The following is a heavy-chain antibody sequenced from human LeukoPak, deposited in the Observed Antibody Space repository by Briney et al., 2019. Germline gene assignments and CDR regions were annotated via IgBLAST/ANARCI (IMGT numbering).Heavy chain of an antibody. CDR1: GFTFSNYG. D-gene: IGHD5-12*01. J-gene: IGHJ3*02. CDR2: ISSSSSLI. V-gene: IGHV3-48*02. CDR3: ARGASGYTDAFDI. Sequence: GGSLRLSCAASGFTFSNYGMNWVRQAPGKGLEWISYISSSSSLIYYADSVKGRFTISRDNAKNSLYLQMNSLRDEDTAVYYCARGASGYTDAFDIWGQGTMVTVSS.